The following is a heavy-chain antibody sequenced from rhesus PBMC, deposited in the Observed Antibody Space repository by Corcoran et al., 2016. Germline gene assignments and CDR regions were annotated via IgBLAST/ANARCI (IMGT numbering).Heavy chain of an antibody. CDR1: GGSIGSSY. D-gene: IGHD1-44*02. CDR2: IYGSGSSP. CDR3: ATGRERYYFEI. Sequence: QLQLQESGPGLVQPSETLSVTCTVSGGSIGSSYWSWIRQAPGKGLEWIGYIYGSGSSPNTNPSLKSRISLSVDTSRNTLTLNLRSVAAADTAAYFCATGRERYYFEIWGQGVLVTVSS. V-gene: IGHV4-169*02. J-gene: IGHJ4*01.